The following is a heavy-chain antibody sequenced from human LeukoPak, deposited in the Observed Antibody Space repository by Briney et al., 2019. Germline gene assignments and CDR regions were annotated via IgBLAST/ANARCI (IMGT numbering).Heavy chain of an antibody. CDR2: ISGRGAAT. D-gene: IGHD3-9*01. J-gene: IGHJ4*02. CDR1: GFTFSSYA. CDR3: ARVRRDILTGYYDY. Sequence: GESLRLSCAASGFTFSSYALSWVRQAPGKGLEWVSAISGRGAATYYADSVKGRFTISRDNSKNTLYLQMGSLRAEDMAVYYCARVRRDILTGYYDYWGQGTLVTVSS. V-gene: IGHV3-23*01.